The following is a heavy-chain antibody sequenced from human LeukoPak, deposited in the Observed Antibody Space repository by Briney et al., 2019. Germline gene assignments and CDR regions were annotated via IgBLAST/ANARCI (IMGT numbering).Heavy chain of an antibody. J-gene: IGHJ4*02. CDR3: ARDPPIAVAGLTHFDY. Sequence: GASVKVSCKASGYTFTSYGISWVRQAPGQGLEWMGWISAYNGNTNYAQKLQGRVTMTTDTSTSTAYMELRSLRSDDTAVYYCARDPPIAVAGLTHFDYWGQGTLVTVSS. CDR2: ISAYNGNT. D-gene: IGHD6-19*01. V-gene: IGHV1-18*01. CDR1: GYTFTSYG.